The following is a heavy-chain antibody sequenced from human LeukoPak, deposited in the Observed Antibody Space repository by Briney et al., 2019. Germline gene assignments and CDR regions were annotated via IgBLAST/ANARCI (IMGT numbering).Heavy chain of an antibody. D-gene: IGHD1-7*01. J-gene: IGHJ4*02. Sequence: KPSETLSLTCTVSGGSISSSSYYWGWIRQPPGKGLEWIGSIYYSGSTYYNPSLKSRVTISVDTSKNQFSLKLSSVTAADTAVYYCARDGTTGPFDYWGQGTLVTVSS. CDR3: ARDGTTGPFDY. CDR1: GGSISSSSYY. CDR2: IYYSGST. V-gene: IGHV4-39*07.